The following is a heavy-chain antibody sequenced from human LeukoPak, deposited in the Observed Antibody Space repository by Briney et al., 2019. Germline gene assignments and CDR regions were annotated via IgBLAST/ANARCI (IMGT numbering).Heavy chain of an antibody. CDR1: GYTFTGYY. V-gene: IGHV1-2*06. J-gene: IGHJ5*02. CDR3: ARDLVTMVRGEGWFDP. D-gene: IGHD3-10*01. CDR2: INPNSGGT. Sequence: ASVKVSCKASGYTFTGYYMHWVRQALGQGLEWMGRINPNSGGTNYAQKFQGRVTMTRDTSISTAYMELSRLRSDDTAVYYRARDLVTMVRGEGWFDPWGQGTLVTVSS.